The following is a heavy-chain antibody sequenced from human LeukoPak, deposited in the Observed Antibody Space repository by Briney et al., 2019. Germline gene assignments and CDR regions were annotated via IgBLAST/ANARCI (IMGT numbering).Heavy chain of an antibody. CDR1: GFTFSSYS. Sequence: GGSLRLSCAASGFTFSSYSMNWVRQAPGKGLEWVSSISGSNSYIYYADSIKGRFTISRDNSKNTLYLQMNSLRAEDTAVYYCAEELNDYGDLRYWGQGTLVTVSS. V-gene: IGHV3-21*01. CDR2: ISGSNSYI. J-gene: IGHJ4*02. D-gene: IGHD4-17*01. CDR3: AEELNDYGDLRY.